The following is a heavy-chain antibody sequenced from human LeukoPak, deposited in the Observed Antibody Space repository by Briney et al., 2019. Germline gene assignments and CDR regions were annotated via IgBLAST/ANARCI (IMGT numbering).Heavy chain of an antibody. Sequence: GGSLRLSCAASGFTFSSYWMSWVRQAPGKGLEWVSYVSSSGSTIYYADSVKGRFTISRDNAKNSLYLQMNSLRAEDTAVYYCARGYILTGYYMFYYYYGMDVWGQGTTVTVSS. J-gene: IGHJ6*02. D-gene: IGHD3-9*01. V-gene: IGHV3-48*04. CDR3: ARGYILTGYYMFYYYYGMDV. CDR2: VSSSGSTI. CDR1: GFTFSSYW.